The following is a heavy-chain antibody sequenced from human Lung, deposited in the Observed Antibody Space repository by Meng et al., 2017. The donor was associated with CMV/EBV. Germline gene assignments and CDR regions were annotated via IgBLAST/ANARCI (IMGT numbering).Heavy chain of an antibody. V-gene: IGHV4-59*12. CDR1: AGFISSYY. D-gene: IGHD6-13*01. Sequence: SQTLSLXCTVSAGFISSYYWGWNRQPPGKGLEWIGYIYYSGSNSYNPYLKSRVTISVDTSKTQFSLKLSSVTAADTAGYYCERPGAAAETEGFDHWGHGTLVTVSS. CDR2: IYYSGSN. CDR3: ERPGAAAETEGFDH. J-gene: IGHJ5*02.